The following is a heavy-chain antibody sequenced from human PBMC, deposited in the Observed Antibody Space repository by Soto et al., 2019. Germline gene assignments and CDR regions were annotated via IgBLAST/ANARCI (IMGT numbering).Heavy chain of an antibody. Sequence: EVQLLESGGGLVQPGGSLRLSCAASGFTFSSYAMSWVRQAPGKGLEWVSAISGSGGSTYHADSVKGRFTISRDNSKNTPYLQMNSLRAEDTAVYYCAKEPSWGGEFDYWGQGTLVTVSS. CDR1: GFTFSSYA. D-gene: IGHD3-16*01. CDR3: AKEPSWGGEFDY. J-gene: IGHJ4*02. V-gene: IGHV3-23*01. CDR2: ISGSGGST.